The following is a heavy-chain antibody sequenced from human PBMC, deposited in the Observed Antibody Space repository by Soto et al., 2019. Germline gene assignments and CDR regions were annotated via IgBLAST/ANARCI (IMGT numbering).Heavy chain of an antibody. J-gene: IGHJ4*02. CDR3: ARAYSSSWYYYFDY. Sequence: SVKVSCNASAGSFSSYAIIWVRQAPGQGLEWMGGIIPIFTITNYAQKFQGRVTITADGSTSTAYMELSSLRSEDTAVYYCARAYSSSWYYYFDYWGQGTLVTVS. V-gene: IGHV1-69*01. CDR1: AGSFSSYA. CDR2: IIPIFTIT. D-gene: IGHD6-13*01.